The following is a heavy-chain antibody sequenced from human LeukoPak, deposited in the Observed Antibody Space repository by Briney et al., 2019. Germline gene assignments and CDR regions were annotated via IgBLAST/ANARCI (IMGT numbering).Heavy chain of an antibody. D-gene: IGHD1-20*01. Sequence: PGGSLRLSCAASGFTFSSYSMNWVRQAPGKGLEWVSSISSSSSYIYYADSVKGRFTISRDNAKNSLYLQMNSLRAEDTAVYYCASGRLYLRYNWNRFDYWGQGTLVTVSS. CDR2: ISSSSSYI. V-gene: IGHV3-21*01. J-gene: IGHJ4*02. CDR3: ASGRLYLRYNWNRFDY. CDR1: GFTFSSYS.